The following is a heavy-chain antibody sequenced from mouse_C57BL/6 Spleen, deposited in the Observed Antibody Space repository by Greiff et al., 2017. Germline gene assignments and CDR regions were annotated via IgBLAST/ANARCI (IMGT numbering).Heavy chain of an antibody. V-gene: IGHV1-62-2*01. CDR2: FYPGSGSI. Sequence: VQLQESGAELVKPGASVKLSCKASGYTFTEYTIHWVKQRSGQGLEWIGWFYPGSGSIKYNEKFKDKATLTADKSSSTVYMELSRLTSEDSAVYFCARHEERPREGYTGMDYWGQGTSVTVSS. CDR1: GYTFTEYT. J-gene: IGHJ4*01. D-gene: IGHD2-2*01. CDR3: ARHEERPREGYTGMDY.